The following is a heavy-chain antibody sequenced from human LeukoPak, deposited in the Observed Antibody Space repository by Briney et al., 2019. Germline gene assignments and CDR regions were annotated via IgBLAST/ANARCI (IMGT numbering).Heavy chain of an antibody. CDR3: ARVGDGYNYPYYFDY. CDR1: GGIFSKYG. D-gene: IGHD5-24*01. J-gene: IGHJ4*02. CDR2: IIPTFDIA. Sequence: GASVKVSCKASGGIFSKYGISWVRQAPGQGLEWMGGIIPTFDIANYAQKFQGRVTISADKSTSTDYMELSSLRSEDTAMYYCARVGDGYNYPYYFDYWGQGTLVTVSS. V-gene: IGHV1-69*10.